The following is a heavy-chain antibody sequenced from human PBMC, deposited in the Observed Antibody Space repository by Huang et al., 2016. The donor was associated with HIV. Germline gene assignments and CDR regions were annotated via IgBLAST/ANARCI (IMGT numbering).Heavy chain of an antibody. CDR2: MGDSVGKT. CDR3: AKGETTGVSPFFYYGMDV. Sequence: EVLLLESGGGLVQPGGSLRLSCSSSGLTFSNYAMSWVRQAPGKGLEWVSAMGDSVGKTYYADSVKGRFIISIDNSKNTVYLQMNSLRAEDTAVYYCAKGETTGVSPFFYYGMDVWGQGTTVTVSS. CDR1: GLTFSNYA. D-gene: IGHD4-17*01. V-gene: IGHV3-23*01. J-gene: IGHJ6*02.